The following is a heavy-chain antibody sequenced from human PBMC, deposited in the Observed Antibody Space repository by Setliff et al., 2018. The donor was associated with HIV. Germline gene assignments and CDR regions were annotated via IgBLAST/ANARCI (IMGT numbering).Heavy chain of an antibody. Sequence: PGGSLRLSCAASGFTFSSYAMSWVRQAPGKGLEWVSTIHDTDGGTYYTDSVKGRFTIGRDNSKNTLFLQMSSLRPEDTAIYYCAKTLERKWEAFDGWGQGALVTVSS. V-gene: IGHV3-23*01. J-gene: IGHJ4*02. CDR3: AKTLERKWEAFDG. D-gene: IGHD1-26*01. CDR1: GFTFSSYA. CDR2: IHDTDGGT.